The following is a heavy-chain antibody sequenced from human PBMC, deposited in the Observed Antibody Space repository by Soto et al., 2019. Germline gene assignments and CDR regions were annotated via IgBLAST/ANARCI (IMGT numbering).Heavy chain of an antibody. CDR1: GYTFTQHQ. Sequence: VAVPVSCPPSGYTFTQHQIPWLRRAPGQLIEWMGRIDPQSGDRTFAQHSQGRVTMTRDTSSNTVYMEMTRLTPDDTAISDFARTVHRHDTAWDFYSGSQG. CDR3: ARTVHRHDTAWDFYS. J-gene: IGHJ5*02. D-gene: IGHD1-26*01. V-gene: IGHV1-2*02. CDR2: IDPQSGDR.